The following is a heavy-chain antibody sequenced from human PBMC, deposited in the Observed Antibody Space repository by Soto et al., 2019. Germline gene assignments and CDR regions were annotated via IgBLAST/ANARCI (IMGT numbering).Heavy chain of an antibody. V-gene: IGHV3-23*01. CDR2: IHGEGAGT. Sequence: EVQRLESGGGLVQPGGSVRLSCAASGFTFRNYARTWVRQAPGKGLEWVSSIHGEGAGTYYADSVKGRFTVSRDDSKETLCLQMSSLRVDDTAVYYCAKDGVARNGDWDWFDPWGQGTLVTVAS. D-gene: IGHD6-19*01. J-gene: IGHJ5*02. CDR1: GFTFRNYA. CDR3: AKDGVARNGDWDWFDP.